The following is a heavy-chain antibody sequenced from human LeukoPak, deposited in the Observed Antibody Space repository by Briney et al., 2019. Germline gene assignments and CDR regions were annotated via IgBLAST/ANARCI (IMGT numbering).Heavy chain of an antibody. J-gene: IGHJ3*01. V-gene: IGHV3-48*03. CDR1: GFVFSSFE. CDR2: ISNSGRNI. D-gene: IGHD1-26*01. Sequence: PGGSLRLSCAASGFVFSSFEMNWVRQAPGKGLEWLSYISNSGRNIYYADSVKGRFTISRDNAKDSLYLQMKSLRAEDTAVYYCARGRGKDNTYYSFDVWGQGTLVTVSS. CDR3: ARGRGKDNTYYSFDV.